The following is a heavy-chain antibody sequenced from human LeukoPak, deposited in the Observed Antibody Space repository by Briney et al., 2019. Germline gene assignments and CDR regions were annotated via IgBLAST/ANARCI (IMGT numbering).Heavy chain of an antibody. J-gene: IGHJ4*02. CDR1: GFTFDDYT. V-gene: IGHV3-43*01. CDR2: INWDGASR. Sequence: PGGSLRLSCAASGFTFDDYTMYLIRQAPGKGLEWVSAINWDGASRTYADSVKGRFSISRDNSKNSLYLQMNSLRREDTALYYCVKGGGGLATITYLQYWGQGTLVTVSS. CDR3: VKGGGGLATITYLQY. D-gene: IGHD5-24*01.